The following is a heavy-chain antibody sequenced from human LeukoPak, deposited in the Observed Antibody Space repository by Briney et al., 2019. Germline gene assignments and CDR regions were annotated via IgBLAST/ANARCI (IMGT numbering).Heavy chain of an antibody. CDR3: ARGAGVWGSYRLFDY. CDR1: GFTFSTYW. J-gene: IGHJ4*02. Sequence: GGSLRLSCTASGFTFSTYWMSWVRQAPGKGLEWVANIKKDGTEKYYVDSVKGRFTISRDNAKKSLYLEMNSLRAEDTAVYYCARGAGVWGSYRLFDYWGQGTLVTVSS. V-gene: IGHV3-7*01. D-gene: IGHD3-16*02. CDR2: IKKDGTEK.